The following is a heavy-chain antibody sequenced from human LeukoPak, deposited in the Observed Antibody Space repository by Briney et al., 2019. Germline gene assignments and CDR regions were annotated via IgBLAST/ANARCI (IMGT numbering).Heavy chain of an antibody. CDR3: AREGAGGNLAFDY. CDR2: ISSSGSTI. Sequence: GGSLRLSCAASGFTFSSYEMNWVCQAPGKGLEWVSYISSSGSTIYYADSVKGRFTISRDNAKNSLYLQMNSLRAEDTAVYYCAREGAGGNLAFDYWGQGTLVTVSS. D-gene: IGHD3-16*01. V-gene: IGHV3-48*03. J-gene: IGHJ4*02. CDR1: GFTFSSYE.